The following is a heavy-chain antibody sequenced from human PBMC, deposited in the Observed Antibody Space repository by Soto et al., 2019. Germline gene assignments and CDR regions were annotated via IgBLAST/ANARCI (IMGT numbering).Heavy chain of an antibody. CDR2: ISSSSSTI. CDR1: GFTFSSYS. CDR3: AKDAYSWIQLWFDY. D-gene: IGHD5-18*01. V-gene: IGHV3-48*01. Sequence: GGSLRLSCAASGFTFSSYSMNWVRQAPGKGLEWVSYISSSSSTIYYADSVKGRFTISRDNSKNTLYLQMNSLRAEDTAVYYCAKDAYSWIQLWFDYWGQGTLVTVSS. J-gene: IGHJ4*02.